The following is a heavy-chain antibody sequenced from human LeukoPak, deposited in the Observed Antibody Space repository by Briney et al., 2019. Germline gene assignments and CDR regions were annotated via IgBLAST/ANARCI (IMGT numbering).Heavy chain of an antibody. CDR2: ISGSDATT. D-gene: IGHD2-2*01. CDR3: AKGRTASCYSPYDC. CDR1: GFTFSDYA. Sequence: PGGSLRLSCAASGFTFSDYAMTWVRQAPGKGLEWVSIISGSDATTYYADSVKGRFTISRENSKNTLYLQVDSLRAEDTAVYYCAKGRTASCYSPYDCWGQGTLVTVSS. J-gene: IGHJ4*02. V-gene: IGHV3-23*01.